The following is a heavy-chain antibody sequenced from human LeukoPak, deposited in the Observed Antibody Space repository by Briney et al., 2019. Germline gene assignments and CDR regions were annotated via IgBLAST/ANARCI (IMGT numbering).Heavy chain of an antibody. CDR3: ARGSPLVVVTAIPRLSY. J-gene: IGHJ4*02. V-gene: IGHV4-59*12. D-gene: IGHD2-21*02. CDR2: IYYSGST. Sequence: MSSETLSLTCTVSGGSISSYYWSWIRQPPGKGLEWIGYIYYSGSTNYNPSLKSRVTISVDTSKNQFSLKLSSVTAADTAVYYCARGSPLVVVTAIPRLSYWGQGTLVTVSS. CDR1: GGSISSYY.